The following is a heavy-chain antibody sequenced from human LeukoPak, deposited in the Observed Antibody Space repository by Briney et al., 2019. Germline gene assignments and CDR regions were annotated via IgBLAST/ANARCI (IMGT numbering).Heavy chain of an antibody. CDR3: ASYSSGCL. V-gene: IGHV4-34*01. CDR1: GGSFSGYY. CDR2: INHSGST. Sequence: SETLSLTCAVYGGSFSGYYWSWIRQPPGKGLEWIGEINHSGSTNYNPSLKSRVTISVDTSKNQFSLKLSSVTAADTAVYYCASYSSGCLWGQGTLVTVSS. J-gene: IGHJ4*02. D-gene: IGHD6-19*01.